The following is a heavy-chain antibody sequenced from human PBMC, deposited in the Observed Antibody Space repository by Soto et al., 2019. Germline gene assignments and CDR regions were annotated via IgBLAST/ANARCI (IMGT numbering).Heavy chain of an antibody. CDR3: AKDRRSSAVLYYYYGMDV. D-gene: IGHD6-6*01. V-gene: IGHV3-23*01. CDR1: GFTFSNYA. CDR2: ITGSGGST. Sequence: GGSLRLSCAASGFTFSNYAMSWVRQAPWKGLEWVSAITGSGGSTYYADSVRGRFTISRDNSKNTLYLQMNSLSAEDTAVYYCAKDRRSSAVLYYYYGMDVWGQGTTVTVSS. J-gene: IGHJ6*02.